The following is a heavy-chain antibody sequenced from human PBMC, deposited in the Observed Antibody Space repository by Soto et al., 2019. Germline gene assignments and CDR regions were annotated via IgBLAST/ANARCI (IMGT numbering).Heavy chain of an antibody. V-gene: IGHV1-69*06. J-gene: IGHJ4*02. Sequence: VQLVQSGAEVKKPGSSVKVSCKASGGSFSSNAISWVRQAPGQGLEWMGGIIPIFGTANYAQNFQGRVTITADKSTGTAYMEVSSLRSEDTAVYYCARDVGHSSSWMMDHWGQGTLVTVSS. CDR3: ARDVGHSSSWMMDH. CDR2: IIPIFGTA. D-gene: IGHD6-13*01. CDR1: GGSFSSNA.